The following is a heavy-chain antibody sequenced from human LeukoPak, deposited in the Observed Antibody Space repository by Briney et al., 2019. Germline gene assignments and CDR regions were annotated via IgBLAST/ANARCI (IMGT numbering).Heavy chain of an antibody. CDR2: ISYDGSNK. Sequence: PGGSLRLSCAASGFTFSSYGMHWVRQAPGKGLEWVAVISYDGSNKYYADSVKSRFTIPRDNSKNTLYLQMNSLRAEDTAVYYCARDVTTVTTSFDYWGQGTLVTVSS. D-gene: IGHD4-17*01. CDR1: GFTFSSYG. V-gene: IGHV3-30*03. J-gene: IGHJ4*02. CDR3: ARDVTTVTTSFDY.